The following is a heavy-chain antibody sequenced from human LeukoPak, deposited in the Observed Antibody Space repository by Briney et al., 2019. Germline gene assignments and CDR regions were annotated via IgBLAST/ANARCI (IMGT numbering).Heavy chain of an antibody. CDR1: GFTVSSSY. J-gene: IGHJ4*02. V-gene: IGHV3-66*01. CDR3: ARDTMEVSDY. D-gene: IGHD5-24*01. CDR2: IYSGGIT. Sequence: GGSLRLSCAASGFTVSSSYMSWVRQAPGRGLEWVSVIYSGGITYYADSVKGRFTISRDNSKNTLYLQMNSLRAEDTAVYYCARDTMEVSDYWGQGTLVTVSS.